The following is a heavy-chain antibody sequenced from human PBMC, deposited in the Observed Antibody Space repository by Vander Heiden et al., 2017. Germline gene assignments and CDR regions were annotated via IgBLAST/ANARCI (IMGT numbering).Heavy chain of an antibody. CDR2: ISGSGNDA. CDR3: AKEGLWYGGNWFDP. CDR1: GFTFSYYA. V-gene: IGHV3-23*04. D-gene: IGHD3-10*01. Sequence: EVPLVVSVGGLVHPGGSLRDSCGASGFTFSYYAMTCVRQAPRKGLEWVSTISGSGNDADYAGSVKGRFIISRDNSKNTLYLQMNSLRAGDTALYYCAKEGLWYGGNWFDPWGQGTLVTVSS. J-gene: IGHJ5*01.